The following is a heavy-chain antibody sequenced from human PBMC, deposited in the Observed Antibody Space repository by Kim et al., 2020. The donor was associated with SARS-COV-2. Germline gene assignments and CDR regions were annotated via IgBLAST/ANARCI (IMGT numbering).Heavy chain of an antibody. Sequence: GSNKYYADSVKGRFTISRDNSKNTLYLQMNSLRAEDTAVYYCASNSGSFYWGQGTLVTVSS. V-gene: IGHV3-30*01. CDR2: GSNK. CDR3: ASNSGSFY. D-gene: IGHD1-26*01. J-gene: IGHJ4*02.